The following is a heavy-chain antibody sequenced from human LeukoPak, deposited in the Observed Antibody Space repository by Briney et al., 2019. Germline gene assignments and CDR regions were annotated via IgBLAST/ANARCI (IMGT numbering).Heavy chain of an antibody. CDR2: ISVTGSDS. CDR1: EFTFTRYA. J-gene: IGHJ4*02. CDR3: AKVALVDIVATQ. V-gene: IGHV3-23*01. Sequence: GGSLRLSCVASEFTFTRYAMNWVRQVPGKGLEWVSAISVTGSDSYYADSVKGRFTISRDNSKNTVYLQMDGLRAEDTAVYYCAKVALVDIVATQWGQGTLVTVSS. D-gene: IGHD5-12*01.